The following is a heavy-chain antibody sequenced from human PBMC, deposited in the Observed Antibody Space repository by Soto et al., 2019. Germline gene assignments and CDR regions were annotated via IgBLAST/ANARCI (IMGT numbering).Heavy chain of an antibody. CDR1: GGSISSYY. V-gene: IGHV4-59*01. D-gene: IGHD3-3*01. J-gene: IGHJ3*02. Sequence: SETLSLTCTVSGGSISSYYWSWIRRPPGKGLEWIGYIYYSGSTNYNPSLKSRVTISVDTSKNQFSLKLSSVTAADTAVYYCARGGKGYDFWTAPYDAFDIWGQGTMVAVSS. CDR3: ARGGKGYDFWTAPYDAFDI. CDR2: IYYSGST.